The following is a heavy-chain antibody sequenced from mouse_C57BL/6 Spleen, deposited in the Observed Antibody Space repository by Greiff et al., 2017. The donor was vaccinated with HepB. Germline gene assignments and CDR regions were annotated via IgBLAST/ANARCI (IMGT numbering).Heavy chain of an antibody. Sequence: VQLQQSGAELVKPGASVKISCKASGYAFSSYWMNWVKQRPGKGLEWIGQIYPGDGDTNYNGKFKGKATLTADKSSSTAYMQLSSLTSEDSAVYFCARPLHYYAMDYWGQGTSVTVSS. CDR3: ARPLHYYAMDY. D-gene: IGHD2-1*01. J-gene: IGHJ4*01. V-gene: IGHV1-80*01. CDR2: IYPGDGDT. CDR1: GYAFSSYW.